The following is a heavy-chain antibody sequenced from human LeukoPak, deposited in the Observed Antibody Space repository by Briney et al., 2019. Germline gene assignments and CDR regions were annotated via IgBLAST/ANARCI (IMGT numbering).Heavy chain of an antibody. CDR2: IRSKANSYAT. CDR1: GFTFSGSA. CDR3: TREYFNPSYGMDV. J-gene: IGHJ6*02. Sequence: GGSLRLSCAASGFTFSGSAMHWVRQASGKGLEWVGRIRSKANSYATAYAASVKGRFTISRDDSKNTAYLQMNSLKTEDTAVYYCTREYFNPSYGMDVWGQGTTVTVSS. V-gene: IGHV3-73*01. D-gene: IGHD6-6*01.